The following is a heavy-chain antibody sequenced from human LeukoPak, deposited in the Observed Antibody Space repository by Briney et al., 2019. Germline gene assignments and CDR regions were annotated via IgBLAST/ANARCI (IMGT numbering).Heavy chain of an antibody. J-gene: IGHJ6*03. CDR1: PGSISTFY. CDR3: ARDFYNYGYPAYMDV. V-gene: IGHV4-4*07. Sequence: KPSETLSLTCTVSPGSISTFYWSWMRQPAGKGLEWIGRMYTTGNTNYNTSLKSRVTMSIDTSKNQFSLSLTSVTAADTAVYFCARDFYNYGYPAYMDVWGKGITVTVSS. CDR2: MYTTGNT. D-gene: IGHD5-18*01.